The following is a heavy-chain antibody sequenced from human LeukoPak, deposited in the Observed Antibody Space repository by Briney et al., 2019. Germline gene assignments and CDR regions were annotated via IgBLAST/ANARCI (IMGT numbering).Heavy chain of an antibody. D-gene: IGHD2-15*01. CDR3: ARDLTRGGSCDY. CDR2: IKQDGSEK. Sequence: GGSLRLSCAASGFTFNRYWMQWVRQAPGKGLEWVANIKQDGSEKYYVDSVKGRFTISRDNAKNSLYLQMNSLRAEDTAVYYCARDLTRGGSCDYWGQGTLVTVSS. V-gene: IGHV3-7*01. J-gene: IGHJ4*02. CDR1: GFTFNRYW.